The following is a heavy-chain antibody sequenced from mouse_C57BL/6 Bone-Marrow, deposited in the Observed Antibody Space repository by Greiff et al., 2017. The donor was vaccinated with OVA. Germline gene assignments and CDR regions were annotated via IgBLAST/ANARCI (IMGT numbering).Heavy chain of an antibody. CDR1: GYTFTDYY. V-gene: IGHV1-26*01. Sequence: VQLQQSGPELVKPGASVKISCKASGYTFTDYYMNWVKQSHGKSLEWIGDINPNNGGTSYNQKFKGKATLTVDKSSSTAYMELRSLTSEGSAVYYCAQSYDNYWFAYWGQGTLVTVSA. CDR3: AQSYDNYWFAY. CDR2: INPNNGGT. J-gene: IGHJ3*01. D-gene: IGHD2-1*01.